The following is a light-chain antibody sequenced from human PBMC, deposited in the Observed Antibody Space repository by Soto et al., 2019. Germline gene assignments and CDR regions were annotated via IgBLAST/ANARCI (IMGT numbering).Light chain of an antibody. Sequence: DVHMTQSPSSLSASVGDRVTITCRASESIATWLAWYQQKPGQAPKLLIYDASRLETGVPSRFSGGGSGKEFTLTISVLQPEDFATYYCHQYNSYFGPGTKLEI. CDR1: ESIATW. CDR3: HQYNSY. CDR2: DAS. J-gene: IGKJ2*01. V-gene: IGKV1-5*01.